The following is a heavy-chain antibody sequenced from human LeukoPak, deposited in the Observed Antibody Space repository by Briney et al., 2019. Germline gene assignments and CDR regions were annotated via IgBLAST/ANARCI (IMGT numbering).Heavy chain of an antibody. CDR2: MHSSGST. D-gene: IGHD1-26*01. V-gene: IGHV4-59*01. J-gene: IGHJ4*02. CDR3: ARDIRIVGATLYFDY. Sequence: SETLSLTCAVSGGSISNYYWSWIRQPPGKGLEWIGCMHSSGSTTYNLSLKSRLTMSIDTSKNQLSLKMRSVTTADTAVYYCARDIRIVGATLYFDYWGQGTLVTVSS. CDR1: GGSISNYY.